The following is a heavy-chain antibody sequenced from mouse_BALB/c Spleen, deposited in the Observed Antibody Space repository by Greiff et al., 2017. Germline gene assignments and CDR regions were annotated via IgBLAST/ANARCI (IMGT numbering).Heavy chain of an antibody. Sequence: EVQLQQSGPELVKPGASVKISCKASGYTFTDYNMHWVKQSPGKSLEWIGYIYPYNGGTGYNQKFKSKATLTVDNSSITAYMELRSLTSEDSAVYYCAREDITPWFAYWGQGTLVTVSA. V-gene: IGHV1S29*02. CDR2: IYPYNGGT. D-gene: IGHD1-1*01. J-gene: IGHJ3*01. CDR1: GYTFTDYN. CDR3: AREDITPWFAY.